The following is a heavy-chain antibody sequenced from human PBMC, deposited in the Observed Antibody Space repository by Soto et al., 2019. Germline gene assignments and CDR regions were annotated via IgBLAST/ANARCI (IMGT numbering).Heavy chain of an antibody. CDR2: ISGSGGST. Sequence: HPGGSLRLSCAASGFTFSSYAMSWVRQAPGKGLEWVSAISGSGGSTYYADSVKGRFTISRDNSKNTLYLQMNSLRAEDTAVYYCAKGIRIAAAGLYYYYYGMDVWGQGTTVTVSS. CDR1: GFTFSSYA. V-gene: IGHV3-23*01. J-gene: IGHJ6*02. CDR3: AKGIRIAAAGLYYYYYGMDV. D-gene: IGHD6-13*01.